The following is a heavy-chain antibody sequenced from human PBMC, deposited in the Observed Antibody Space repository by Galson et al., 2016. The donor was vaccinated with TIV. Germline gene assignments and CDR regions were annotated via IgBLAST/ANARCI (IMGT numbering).Heavy chain of an antibody. Sequence: SVKVSCKASGYTFAIYAMHWVRQAPGQRLEWLGWFNAGNGNTKYSQKFQGRVTITWATSASTAYMELSSLRFEDAAVYYCARPPYCGGDCYKYDHWGQGTRVTVYS. CDR1: GYTFAIYA. J-gene: IGHJ4*02. V-gene: IGHV1-3*01. CDR2: FNAGNGNT. D-gene: IGHD2-21*01. CDR3: ARPPYCGGDCYKYDH.